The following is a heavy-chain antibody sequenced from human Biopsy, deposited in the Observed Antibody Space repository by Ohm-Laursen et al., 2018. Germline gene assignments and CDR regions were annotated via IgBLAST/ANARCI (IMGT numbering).Heavy chain of an antibody. D-gene: IGHD6-19*01. J-gene: IGHJ4*02. Sequence: GTLSLTCAVSGYSISSGYNWGWIRQPPGKGLEWIGSFYHSGSTYYNPSLKSRVTISVDTSKNQFSLKVSSVTAADTAVYYCALQSVAQMKNFDYWGQGTLVTVSS. CDR3: ALQSVAQMKNFDY. CDR1: GYSISSGYN. V-gene: IGHV4-38-2*01. CDR2: FYHSGST.